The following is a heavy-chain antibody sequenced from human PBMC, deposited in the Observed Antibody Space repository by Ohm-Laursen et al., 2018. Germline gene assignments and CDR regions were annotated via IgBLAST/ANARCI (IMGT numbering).Heavy chain of an antibody. J-gene: IGHJ6*02. V-gene: IGHV3-23*01. CDR3: AKDRGQNVYYYGMDV. CDR1: GFSFKSDA. D-gene: IGHD1-1*01. CDR2: INYIGDST. Sequence: SLRLSCAASGFSFKSDAMSWVRQAPGKGLEWVSSINYIGDSTYHADSVKGRFTISRDNSKNTLYLQMNSLRAEDTAIYYCAKDRGQNVYYYGMDVWGQGTTVTVSS.